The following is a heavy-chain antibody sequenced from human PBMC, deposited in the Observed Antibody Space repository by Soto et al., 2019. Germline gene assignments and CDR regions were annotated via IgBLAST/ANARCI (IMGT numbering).Heavy chain of an antibody. CDR3: ARGWNYYYGMDV. J-gene: IGHJ6*02. D-gene: IGHD2-15*01. Sequence: LRLSCAASGFTFSSYSMNWVRQAPGKGLEWVSSISSSSSYIYYADSVKGRFTISRDNAKNSLYLQMNSLRAEDTAVYYCARGWNYYYGMDVWGQGTTVTVSS. V-gene: IGHV3-21*01. CDR1: GFTFSSYS. CDR2: ISSSSSYI.